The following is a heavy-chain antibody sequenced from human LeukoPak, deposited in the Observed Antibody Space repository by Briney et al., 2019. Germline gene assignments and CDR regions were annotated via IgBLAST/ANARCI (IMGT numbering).Heavy chain of an antibody. V-gene: IGHV4-61*01. Sequence: SETLSLTCTVSGGSVGSGTFYWSWIRQPPGKGLEWIGDIYYSGSTNYNPSLKSRVTISVDMSTNQFSLKLISVTAADTAVYYCARGRSLYFDYWGQGTLVTVSS. J-gene: IGHJ4*02. CDR2: IYYSGST. CDR3: ARGRSLYFDY. CDR1: GGSVGSGTFY.